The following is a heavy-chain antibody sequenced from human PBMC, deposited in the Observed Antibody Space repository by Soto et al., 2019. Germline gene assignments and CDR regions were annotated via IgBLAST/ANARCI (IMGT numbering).Heavy chain of an antibody. CDR2: ISYDGSNK. J-gene: IGHJ4*02. CDR1: GFTFGSYA. CDR3: AREWESSSVEYYFDY. V-gene: IGHV3-30-3*01. Sequence: QVQLVESGGGVVQPGGSLRLSCEASGFTFGSYAIHWGRQAPGKGLEWGAVISYDGSNKYYADSVKGRFTISRDNSKNTLYLQMNSLRAEDTAVYYCAREWESSSVEYYFDYWGQGTLVTVSS. D-gene: IGHD6-13*01.